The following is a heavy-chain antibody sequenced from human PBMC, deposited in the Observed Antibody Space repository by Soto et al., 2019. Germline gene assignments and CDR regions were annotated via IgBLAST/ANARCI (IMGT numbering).Heavy chain of an antibody. Sequence: QVQLVQSGAEVKKPGASVKVSCKASGYTFTSYGISWVRQAPGQGLEWMGWISAYNGNTNYAQKLQGRVTMTTDTSTSKDYMEKRSLSSADTAVYYCASGPPSYDASSGYYEYFDYWGQGNQVTVSS. D-gene: IGHD3-22*01. CDR1: GYTFTSYG. J-gene: IGHJ4*02. V-gene: IGHV1-18*01. CDR3: ASGPPSYDASSGYYEYFDY. CDR2: ISAYNGNT.